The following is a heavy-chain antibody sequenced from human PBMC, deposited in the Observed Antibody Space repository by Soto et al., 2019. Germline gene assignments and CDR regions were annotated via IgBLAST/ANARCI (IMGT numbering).Heavy chain of an antibody. CDR1: AFTFGDYA. CDR3: AKDRSSGSPYYGMGF. CDR2: FKWNSGDV. J-gene: IGHJ6*02. D-gene: IGHD3-10*01. V-gene: IGHV3-9*01. Sequence: LKVACETSAFTFGDYAMHWGRQVPGKGLEWVSGFKWNSGDVGYADSVKDRFTISRDNAKNSLYLQMNSLRPEDTAVYYCAKDRSSGSPYYGMGFWGQGTMVSVYS.